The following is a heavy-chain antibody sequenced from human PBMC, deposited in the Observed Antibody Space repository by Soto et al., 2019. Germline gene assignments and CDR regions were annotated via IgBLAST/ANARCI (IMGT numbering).Heavy chain of an antibody. CDR3: ARVGMVRGVIKGYFDY. J-gene: IGHJ4*02. V-gene: IGHV3-48*01. CDR1: GFTFSSYS. CDR2: ISSSSSTI. D-gene: IGHD3-10*01. Sequence: EVQLVESGGGLVQPGGSLRLSCAASGFTFSSYSMNWVRQAPGKGLEWVSYISSSSSTIYYADSVKGRFTISRDNAKMSLYLQMNGLRAEDTAVYYCARVGMVRGVIKGYFDYWGQGTLVTVSS.